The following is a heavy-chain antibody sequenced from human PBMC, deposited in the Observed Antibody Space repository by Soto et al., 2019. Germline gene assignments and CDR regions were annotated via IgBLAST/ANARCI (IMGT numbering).Heavy chain of an antibody. CDR1: GGSISSGGYY. V-gene: IGHV4-31*03. CDR3: ARGLLMEYSSSSRPKSSRPWFDP. Sequence: SETLSLTCTVSGGSISSGGYYWSWIRQHPGKGLEWIGYIYYSGSTYYNPSLKSRVTISVDTFKNRFSLKLSSVTAADTAVYYCARGLLMEYSSSSRPKSSRPWFDPWGQGTLVTVSS. CDR2: IYYSGST. J-gene: IGHJ5*02. D-gene: IGHD6-6*01.